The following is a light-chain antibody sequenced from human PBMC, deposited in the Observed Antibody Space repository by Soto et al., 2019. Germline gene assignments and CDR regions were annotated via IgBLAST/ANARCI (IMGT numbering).Light chain of an antibody. J-gene: IGKJ2*01. V-gene: IGKV1-5*03. CDR2: SAS. CDR3: QQYNSFST. CDR1: QSVGRW. Sequence: DIQMTQSPSTLSASVGDRVNITCRASQSVGRWLAWYQQKPGKAPKLLVFSASRLDSGAPSRFSGNGSGTDFTLTISSLQPDDFATYYCQQYNSFSTFGQGTKLEIK.